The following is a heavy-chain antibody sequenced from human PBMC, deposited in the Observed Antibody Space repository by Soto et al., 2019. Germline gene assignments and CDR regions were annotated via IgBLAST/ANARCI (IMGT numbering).Heavy chain of an antibody. Sequence: PGGSLRLSCAASGFTFSSYDMHWVRQATGKSLERVSAIGSAGDTYYPGSVKGRLTISRENAKNSLYLQMNSLRAGDTAVYYCARGPTEYCSGGSCYRDGAFDIWGQGTMVTVSS. D-gene: IGHD2-15*01. V-gene: IGHV3-13*01. CDR1: GFTFSSYD. CDR2: IGSAGDT. CDR3: ARGPTEYCSGGSCYRDGAFDI. J-gene: IGHJ3*02.